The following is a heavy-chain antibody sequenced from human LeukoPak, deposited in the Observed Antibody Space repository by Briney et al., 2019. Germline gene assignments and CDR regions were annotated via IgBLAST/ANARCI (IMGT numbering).Heavy chain of an antibody. CDR3: AQGYSSGWHPY. J-gene: IGHJ4*02. CDR1: GCTITDYR. CDR2: ISVSGDTK. V-gene: IGHV3-23*01. Sequence: GVSLRLFWTVSGCTITDYRMSWFGQAPAQFLHSVSAISVSGDTKYYADSVKGRFIISRDNSRNTLYLQINSLRAEDTALYYCAQGYSSGWHPYWGQGTLVTVSS. D-gene: IGHD6-19*01.